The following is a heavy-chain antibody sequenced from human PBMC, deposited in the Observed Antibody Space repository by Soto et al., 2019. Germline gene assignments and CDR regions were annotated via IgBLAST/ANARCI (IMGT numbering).Heavy chain of an antibody. CDR3: ARGIAVRPLDY. V-gene: IGHV3-33*01. D-gene: IGHD6-6*01. CDR1: GFTFSSYG. J-gene: IGHJ4*02. CDR2: IWYDGSNK. Sequence: VGSLSLSCAASGFTFSSYGMHWVRQAPGKGLEWVAVIWYDGSNKYYADSVKGRFTISRDNSKNTLYLQMNSLRAEDTAVYYCARGIAVRPLDYWGQGTLVTVSS.